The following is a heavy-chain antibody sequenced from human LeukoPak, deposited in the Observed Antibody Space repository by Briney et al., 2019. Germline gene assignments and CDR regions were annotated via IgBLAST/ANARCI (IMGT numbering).Heavy chain of an antibody. D-gene: IGHD5-12*01. J-gene: IGHJ4*02. Sequence: SETLSLTCTVSGGSISSYYWSWIRQPPGKGLGWIGYIYYSGSTNYNPSLKSRVTISVDTSKNQFSLKLSSVTAADTAVYYCARSIVATIKPYFDYWGQGTLVTVSS. V-gene: IGHV4-59*08. CDR1: GGSISSYY. CDR2: IYYSGST. CDR3: ARSIVATIKPYFDY.